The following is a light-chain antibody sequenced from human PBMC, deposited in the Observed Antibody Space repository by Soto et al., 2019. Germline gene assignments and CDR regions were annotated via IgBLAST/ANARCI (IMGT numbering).Light chain of an antibody. V-gene: IGKV3-15*01. CDR3: QQYASSPLT. Sequence: EIVMTQSPATLSVSPGERVTLSCRASQSVFSSLAWYQQKPGQAPRLLIYGAATRATGIPARFSGSGSGTDFTLTISSLQSEDFAVYFCQQYASSPLTFGGGTKVDIK. CDR1: QSVFSS. CDR2: GAA. J-gene: IGKJ4*01.